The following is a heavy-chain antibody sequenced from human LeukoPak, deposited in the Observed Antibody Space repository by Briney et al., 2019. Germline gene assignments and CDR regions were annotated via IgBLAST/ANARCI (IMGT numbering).Heavy chain of an antibody. CDR2: INQDGSGK. CDR3: AEGTTG. D-gene: IGHD1-1*01. J-gene: IGHJ1*01. CDR1: GFTFSSYA. V-gene: IGHV3-7*01. Sequence: GGSLRLSCVVSGFTFSSYAMNWVRQAPGQGLEWVANINQDGSGKYYVDSVKGRFTISRDTAKNSLYLQMNSLRSEDTAIYYCAEGTTGWGQGTLVTVSS.